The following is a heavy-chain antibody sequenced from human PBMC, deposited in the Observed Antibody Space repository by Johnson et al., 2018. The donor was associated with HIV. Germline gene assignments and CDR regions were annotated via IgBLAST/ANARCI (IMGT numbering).Heavy chain of an antibody. CDR1: GFTVSSNY. Sequence: QVQLVESGGGVVQPGGSLRLSCAASGFTVSSNYMSWVRQAPGKGLEWVAVISYDGSNKYYADSVKGRFTISRDNSTNTLYLQMNSLRAEDTAVYYCARESTPWGADYVGYGFDIWGQGTMVTVSS. CDR2: ISYDGSNK. D-gene: IGHD4-17*01. CDR3: ARESTPWGADYVGYGFDI. J-gene: IGHJ3*02. V-gene: IGHV3-30-3*01.